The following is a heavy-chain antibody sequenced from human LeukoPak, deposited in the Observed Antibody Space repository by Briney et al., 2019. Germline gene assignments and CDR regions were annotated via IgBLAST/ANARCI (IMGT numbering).Heavy chain of an antibody. D-gene: IGHD3-22*01. CDR3: ARANGYYPKVFDY. CDR1: GGSISSYY. Sequence: SETLSPTCTVSGGSISSYYWSWIRQPPGKGLEWIGYIYYSGSTNYNPSLKSRVTISVDTSKNQFSLKLSSVTAADTAVYYCARANGYYPKVFDYWGQGTLVTVSS. V-gene: IGHV4-59*01. J-gene: IGHJ4*02. CDR2: IYYSGST.